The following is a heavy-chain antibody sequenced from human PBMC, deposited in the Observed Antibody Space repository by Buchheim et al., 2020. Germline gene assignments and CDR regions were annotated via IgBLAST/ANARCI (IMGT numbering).Heavy chain of an antibody. CDR1: SGSFSSRYYY. J-gene: IGHJ4*02. CDR3: ARLACLDSNCYPNFDH. Sequence: QLQLQESGPGLVKPSETLSLTCTVSSGSFSSRYYYWGWIRQPPGKGLEWIANIHYSGSTHYNPSLKSRVTMSVDASKNQFSLNLGSVTAADTAVYYCARLACLDSNCYPNFDHWGQGTL. V-gene: IGHV4-39*01. D-gene: IGHD2-15*01. CDR2: IHYSGST.